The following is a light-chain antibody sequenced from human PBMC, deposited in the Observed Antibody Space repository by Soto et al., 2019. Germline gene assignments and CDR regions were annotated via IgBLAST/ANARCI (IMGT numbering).Light chain of an antibody. V-gene: IGKV1-5*01. CDR1: QSISSW. CDR3: QQYNGYPWT. CDR2: DAS. Sequence: DFQMTQSPSTLSASVGDRVTITCRASQSISSWLAWYQQKPGKAPKLLIYDASSLESGVPSRFSGSGSGTEFTLTISILQPDDFATYYCQQYNGYPWTFGQGTKVEIK. J-gene: IGKJ1*01.